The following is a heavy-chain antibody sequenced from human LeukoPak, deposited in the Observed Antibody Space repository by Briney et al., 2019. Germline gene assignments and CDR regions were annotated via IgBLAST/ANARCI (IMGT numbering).Heavy chain of an antibody. J-gene: IGHJ6*02. CDR3: ATSTYRLGEYHYYGMDV. V-gene: IGHV4-59*01. D-gene: IGHD3-16*01. CDR2: IYYSGST. CDR1: GGSISSYY. Sequence: SETLSLTCTVSGGSISSYYWSWIRQPPGKGLEWIGYIYYSGSTNYNPSLKSRVTISVDTSKNQFSLKLSSVTAADTAVYYCATSTYRLGEYHYYGMDVWGQGTTVTVSS.